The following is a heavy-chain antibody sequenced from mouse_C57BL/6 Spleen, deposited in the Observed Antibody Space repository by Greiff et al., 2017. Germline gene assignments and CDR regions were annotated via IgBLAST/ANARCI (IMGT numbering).Heavy chain of an antibody. CDR1: GYPFTSYT. V-gene: IGHV1-4*01. J-gene: IGHJ3*01. CDR2: INPSSGST. Sequence: QVQLQQSGAELARPGASVKMSCKASGYPFTSYTMHWVKQRPGQGLEWIGYINPSSGSTKYNQKFKDKATLTADKSSSTAYMQLSSLTSEDSAVYYCARDGYYSAWFAYWGQGTLDTVSA. CDR3: ARDGYYSAWFAY. D-gene: IGHD2-3*01.